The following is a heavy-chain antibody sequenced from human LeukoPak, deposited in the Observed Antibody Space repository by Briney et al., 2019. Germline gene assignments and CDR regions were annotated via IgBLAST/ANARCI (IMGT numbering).Heavy chain of an antibody. V-gene: IGHV3-21*04. Sequence: PGGSLRLSCAASGFTFSSYSMNWVRQAPGKGLEWVSSISSSSSYIYYADSVKGRFTSSRDNAKNSLYLQMNSLRAEDMALYYCAKDARGIVGYMDVWGKGTTVTVSS. CDR2: ISSSSSYI. CDR1: GFTFSSYS. D-gene: IGHD3-16*02. CDR3: AKDARGIVGYMDV. J-gene: IGHJ6*03.